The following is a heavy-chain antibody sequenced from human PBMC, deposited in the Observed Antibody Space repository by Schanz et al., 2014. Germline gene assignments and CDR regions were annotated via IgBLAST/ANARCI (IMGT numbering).Heavy chain of an antibody. Sequence: VQLAESGGGLVQPGGSLRLSCAASTFTFRSDWMTWIRQAPGKGLEWLSYISDSGTYTNYADSVKGRFTISRDNAKSSLYLQMNSLRVEDTAVYYCAASSGWHPSTDYWGQGTLVTVSS. CDR3: AASSGWHPSTDY. D-gene: IGHD6-19*01. J-gene: IGHJ4*02. CDR1: TFTFRSDW. CDR2: ISDSGTYT. V-gene: IGHV3-11*05.